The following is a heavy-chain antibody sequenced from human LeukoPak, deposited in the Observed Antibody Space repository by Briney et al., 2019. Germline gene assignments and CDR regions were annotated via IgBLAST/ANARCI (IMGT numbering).Heavy chain of an antibody. D-gene: IGHD2-2*02. CDR2: INHSGST. V-gene: IGHV4-34*01. J-gene: IGHJ2*01. CDR3: ARDPIVVVPAAIHKRRKSWYFDL. Sequence: SETLSLTCAVYGGSFSGYYWSWIRQPPGKGLEWIGEINHSGSTNYNPSLKSRVTISVDTSKNQFSLKLSSVTAADTAVYYCARDPIVVVPAAIHKRRKSWYFDLWGRGTLVTVSS. CDR1: GGSFSGYY.